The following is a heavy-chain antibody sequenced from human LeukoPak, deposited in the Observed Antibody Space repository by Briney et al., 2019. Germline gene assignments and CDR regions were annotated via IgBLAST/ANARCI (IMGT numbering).Heavy chain of an antibody. D-gene: IGHD4-17*01. CDR2: IYSGGTT. J-gene: IGHJ3*02. V-gene: IGHV3-53*01. CDR1: GFIVSSNY. Sequence: GGSLRLSCAASGFIVSSNYMSWVRRAPGKGLEWVSVIYSGGTTYYADSVKGLFTISRDNSNNTLYLQMNSLRAEDTAVYYCARGPVTRFEIWGQGTMVTVSS. CDR3: ARGPVTRFEI.